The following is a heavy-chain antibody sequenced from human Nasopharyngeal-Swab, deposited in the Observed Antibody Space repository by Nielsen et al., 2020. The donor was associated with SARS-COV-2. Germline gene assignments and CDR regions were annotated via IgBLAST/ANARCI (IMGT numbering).Heavy chain of an antibody. CDR3: ARARYNWSLDYFDY. D-gene: IGHD1-20*01. V-gene: IGHV3-7*01. J-gene: IGHJ4*02. Sequence: GESLKISCAASEFTFNNYWMSWVRQAPGKGLEWVANIKQDGSERYYVDSVKGRFTISRDNAKNSLFLQMSSLRAEDTAVYYCARARYNWSLDYFDYWGQGTLVTVSS. CDR1: EFTFNNYW. CDR2: IKQDGSER.